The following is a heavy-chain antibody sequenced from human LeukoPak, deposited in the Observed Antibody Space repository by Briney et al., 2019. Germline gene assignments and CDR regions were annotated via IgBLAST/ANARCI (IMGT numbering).Heavy chain of an antibody. J-gene: IGHJ6*02. D-gene: IGHD3-10*01. CDR2: IIAYNGNT. V-gene: IGHV1-18*01. Sequence: ASVKVSCKASGYTFTSYGISWVRQAPGQGLEWMGWIIAYNGNTNYAQKLQGRVTMTTDTSTSTAYMELRSLRSDDTAVYYCARSRGYGSGNGGSPMDVWGQGTTVTVSS. CDR1: GYTFTSYG. CDR3: ARSRGYGSGNGGSPMDV.